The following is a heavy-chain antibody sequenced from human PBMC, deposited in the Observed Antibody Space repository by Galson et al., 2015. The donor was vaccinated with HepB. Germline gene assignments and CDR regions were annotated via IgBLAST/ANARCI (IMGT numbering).Heavy chain of an antibody. D-gene: IGHD6-19*01. CDR1: GYTFTSYY. CDR3: ARDLPLSIAVAGGGPYYDY. Sequence: SVKVSCKASGYTFTSYYMHWVRQAPGQGLEWMGIINPSGGSTSYAQKFQGRVTMTRDTSTSTVYMELSSLRSEDTAVYYCARDLPLSIAVAGGGPYYDYWGQGTLVTVSS. V-gene: IGHV1-46*01. CDR2: INPSGGST. J-gene: IGHJ4*02.